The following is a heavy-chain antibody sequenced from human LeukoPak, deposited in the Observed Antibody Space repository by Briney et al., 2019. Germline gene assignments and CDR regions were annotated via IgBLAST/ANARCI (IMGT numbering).Heavy chain of an antibody. CDR2: ISSRGSTI. Sequence: PGGSLRLSCAASGFTCSTCEMNWVRQAPGEGLEWLSYISSRGSTIYYADSVKGRFTISRDSAENSLYLQMTSLRVEDTAVYYCARWDYYNGMDVWGQGTTVTVSS. CDR3: ARWDYYNGMDV. V-gene: IGHV3-48*03. CDR1: GFTCSTCE. J-gene: IGHJ6*02.